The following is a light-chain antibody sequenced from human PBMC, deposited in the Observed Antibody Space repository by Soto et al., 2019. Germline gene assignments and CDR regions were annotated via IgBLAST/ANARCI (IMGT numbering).Light chain of an antibody. Sequence: EIVMTQSPATLSLSPGERAALSCRASQSINSELAWYQQKPGQPPRLLIYGASTRATGVPARFTGSESGSEFNITISRLQSEDFAVYYCQQGHNWPLTFGQGTRLEI. CDR3: QQGHNWPLT. V-gene: IGKV3-15*01. CDR2: GAS. J-gene: IGKJ2*01. CDR1: QSINSE.